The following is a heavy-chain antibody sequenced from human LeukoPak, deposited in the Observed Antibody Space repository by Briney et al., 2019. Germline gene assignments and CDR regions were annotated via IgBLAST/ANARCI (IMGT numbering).Heavy chain of an antibody. CDR2: ISGSGGST. V-gene: IGHV3-23*01. Sequence: SGGSLRLSCAASGFTFSSYAMSWVRQAPGKGLEWVSAISGSGGSTYYADSVKGRFTISRDNSKNTLYLQMNSLRAEDTAVYYCAKRLPHYDFWSGYPDFDYWGQGTLVTVSS. D-gene: IGHD3-3*01. J-gene: IGHJ4*02. CDR3: AKRLPHYDFWSGYPDFDY. CDR1: GFTFSSYA.